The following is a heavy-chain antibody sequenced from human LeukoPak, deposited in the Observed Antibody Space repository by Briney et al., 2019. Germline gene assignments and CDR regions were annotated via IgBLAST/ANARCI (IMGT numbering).Heavy chain of an antibody. CDR1: GFTVSSNY. Sequence: GGSLRLSCAASGFTVSSNYMTWVRQAPGKGLKWVSTITTGDGNTYYADSVKGRFTVSRDDSKNTLYLQMNSLRAEDTAVYYCAKDGGLWVSAHWGDSWGRGTLVTVSP. CDR2: ITTGDGNT. J-gene: IGHJ4*02. D-gene: IGHD7-27*01. CDR3: AKDGGLWVSAHWGDS. V-gene: IGHV3-23*01.